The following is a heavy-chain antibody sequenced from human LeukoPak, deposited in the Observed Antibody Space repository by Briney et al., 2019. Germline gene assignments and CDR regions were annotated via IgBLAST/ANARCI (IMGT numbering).Heavy chain of an antibody. D-gene: IGHD1-1*01. CDR2: IYHSGNT. V-gene: IGHV4-31*03. CDR3: ARDKTGHLDFDS. CDR1: GGSVSIVGYY. Sequence: ASETLSLTCTVSGGSVSIVGYYWSWIRQHPVKGLEWIGYIYHSGNTQYNPSLKSRVTISVDTSKNQFSLKLSSVTAADTAVYYCARDKTGHLDFDSWGQGTLVTVSS. J-gene: IGHJ4*02.